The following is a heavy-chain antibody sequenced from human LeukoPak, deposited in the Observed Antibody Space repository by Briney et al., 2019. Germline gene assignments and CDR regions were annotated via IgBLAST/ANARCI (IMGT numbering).Heavy chain of an antibody. CDR2: IYYSGST. CDR3: ARDRREGYSYGKGHYYYYYMDV. J-gene: IGHJ6*03. D-gene: IGHD5-18*01. Sequence: PSETLSLTCTVSGGSISSSSYYWGWIRQPPGKGLEWIGSIYYSGSTYYNPSLKSRVTISVDTSKNQFSLKLSSLTAADTAVYYCARDRREGYSYGKGHYYYYYMDVWGQGTMVTVSS. V-gene: IGHV4-39*07. CDR1: GGSISSSSYY.